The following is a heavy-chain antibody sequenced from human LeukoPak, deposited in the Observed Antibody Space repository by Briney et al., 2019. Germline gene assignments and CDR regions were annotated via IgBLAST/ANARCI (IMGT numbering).Heavy chain of an antibody. J-gene: IGHJ6*02. CDR3: ARSVPDNGMDV. CDR2: ISGTSSLI. V-gene: IGHV3-48*04. Sequence: GGSLRLSCAASGFTFSTYSMNWVRQAPGKGLEWVSYISGTSSLIYYADSVKGRFTISRDNAKNSLYLQMNSLRAEDTAVYYCARSVPDNGMDVWGQGTTVTVSS. CDR1: GFTFSTYS. D-gene: IGHD1-14*01.